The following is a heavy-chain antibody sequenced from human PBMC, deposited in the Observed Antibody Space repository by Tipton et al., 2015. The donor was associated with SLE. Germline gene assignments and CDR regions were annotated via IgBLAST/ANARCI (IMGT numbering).Heavy chain of an antibody. CDR3: ARGDGAPRVDY. CDR2: IYYSGST. CDR1: GGSISSSSYY. D-gene: IGHD4-17*01. V-gene: IGHV4-39*07. Sequence: GLVKPSETLSLTCTVSGGSISSSSYYWGWIRQPPGKGLEWIGSIYYSGSTYYNPSLKSRVTISVDTSKNQFSLKLSSVTAADTAVYYCARGDGAPRVDYWGQGTLVTVSS. J-gene: IGHJ4*02.